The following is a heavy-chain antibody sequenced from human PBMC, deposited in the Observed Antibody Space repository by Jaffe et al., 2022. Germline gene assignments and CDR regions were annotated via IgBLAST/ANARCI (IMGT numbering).Heavy chain of an antibody. V-gene: IGHV1-2*02. Sequence: QVQLVQSGAEVKKPGASVKVSCKASGYTFTGYYMHWVRQAPGQGLEWMGWINPNSGGTNYAQKFQGRVTMTRDTSISTAYMELSRLRSDDTAVYYCARDVAGSGSYYKGSWFDPWGQGTLVTVSS. J-gene: IGHJ5*02. CDR3: ARDVAGSGSYYKGSWFDP. CDR2: INPNSGGT. CDR1: GYTFTGYY. D-gene: IGHD3-10*01.